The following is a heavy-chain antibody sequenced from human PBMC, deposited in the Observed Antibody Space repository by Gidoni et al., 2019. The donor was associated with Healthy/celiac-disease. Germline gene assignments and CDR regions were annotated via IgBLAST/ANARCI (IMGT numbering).Heavy chain of an antibody. V-gene: IGHV3-48*03. J-gene: IGHJ6*02. CDR1: GFTFSSYE. D-gene: IGHD2-15*01. Sequence: EVQLVESGGGLVQPGGSLRLSCAASGFTFSSYEMNWVRQAPGKGLGWVSYISSSGSTIYYADSVKGRFTISRDNAKNSLYLQMNSLRAEDTAVYYCARVGYCSGGSCYSYYYYYGMDVWGQGTTVTVSS. CDR2: ISSSGSTI. CDR3: ARVGYCSGGSCYSYYYYYGMDV.